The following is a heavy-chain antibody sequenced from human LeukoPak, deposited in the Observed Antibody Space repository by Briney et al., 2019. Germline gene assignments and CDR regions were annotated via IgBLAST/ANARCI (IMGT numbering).Heavy chain of an antibody. V-gene: IGHV3-30*18. CDR3: AKDARGVRLSDV. Sequence: GGSLRLSCAASGFTFSSYGMHWVRQAPGKGLEWVAVISYDGSNKYYADSVKGRFTISRDNSKNTLYLQMNSLRAEDTAVYYCAKDARGVRLSDVWGQGTTVTVSS. CDR1: GFTFSSYG. D-gene: IGHD3-10*01. CDR2: ISYDGSNK. J-gene: IGHJ6*02.